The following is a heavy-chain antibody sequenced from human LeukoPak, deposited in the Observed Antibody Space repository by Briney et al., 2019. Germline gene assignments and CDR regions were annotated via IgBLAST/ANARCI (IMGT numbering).Heavy chain of an antibody. D-gene: IGHD3-22*01. CDR2: LQNGGGDI. J-gene: IGHJ4*02. Sequence: GGSLRLSCAASGFTFSNYGMHWVRQAPDKGLEWVAFLQNGGGDIHYADSVEGRFTISRDISKNTVYLEMNSLRDEDTGVYYCANPPPQHYYDNSGHWGQGTLVTVSS. CDR3: ANPPPQHYYDNSGH. CDR1: GFTFSNYG. V-gene: IGHV3-30*02.